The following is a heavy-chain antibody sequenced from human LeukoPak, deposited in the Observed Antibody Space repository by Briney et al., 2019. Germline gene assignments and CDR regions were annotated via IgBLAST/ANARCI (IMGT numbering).Heavy chain of an antibody. J-gene: IGHJ4*02. Sequence: GGSLRLSCAASGFTFSSYWMHWVRQAPGKGLVWVSRINSDGSSTSYADSVKGRFTISRDNSRSTLYLQMNSLRVEDTAVYYCAKEPREWELPDYWGQGTLVTVSS. CDR2: INSDGSST. CDR3: AKEPREWELPDY. V-gene: IGHV3-74*01. D-gene: IGHD1-26*01. CDR1: GFTFSSYW.